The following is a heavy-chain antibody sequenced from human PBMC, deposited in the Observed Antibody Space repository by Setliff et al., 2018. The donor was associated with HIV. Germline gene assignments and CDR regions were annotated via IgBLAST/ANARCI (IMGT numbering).Heavy chain of an antibody. V-gene: IGHV4-34*01. D-gene: IGHD1-26*01. Sequence: PSQTLSLTCAVYGESLRGHYWTWIRQPPEKGLEWIGEINHSGSTYYNPSLKSRVTISVDTSKNQFSLKLSSVTAADTAVYYCARHAIVGDTTREFDHWGQGTLVTVSS. CDR3: ARHAIVGDTTREFDH. J-gene: IGHJ4*02. CDR2: INHSGST. CDR1: GESLRGHY.